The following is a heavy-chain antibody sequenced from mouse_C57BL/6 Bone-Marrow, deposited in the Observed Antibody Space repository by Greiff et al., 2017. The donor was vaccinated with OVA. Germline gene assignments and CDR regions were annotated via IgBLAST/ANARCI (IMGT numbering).Heavy chain of an antibody. J-gene: IGHJ4*01. V-gene: IGHV1-52*01. CDR2: IDPSDSET. D-gene: IGHD1-1*01. Sequence: VQLQQPGAELVRPGSSVKLSCKASGYTFTSYWMHWVQQRPIQGLEWIGNIDPSDSETHYNQKFKDKATLTVDKSSSTAYMQLSSLTSEDSAVYYCAREDHGSSYDYYAMDYWGQGTSVTVSS. CDR1: GYTFTSYW. CDR3: AREDHGSSYDYYAMDY.